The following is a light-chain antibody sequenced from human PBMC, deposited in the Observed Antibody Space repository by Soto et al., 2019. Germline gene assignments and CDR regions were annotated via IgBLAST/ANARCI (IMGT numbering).Light chain of an antibody. Sequence: IVMTQSPVTLSVSPGEIATLSCRASQSVSSILAWYQQRPGQAPRLLMYAASTPATGIPARFSGSGSGTEFSLTISGLQSEDFVVYFCQQYDNWPLTFGGGTKVEMK. CDR1: QSVSSI. CDR3: QQYDNWPLT. V-gene: IGKV3-15*01. J-gene: IGKJ4*01. CDR2: AAS.